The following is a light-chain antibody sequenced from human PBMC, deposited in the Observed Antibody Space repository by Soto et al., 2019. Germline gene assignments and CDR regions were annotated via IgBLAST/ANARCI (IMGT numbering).Light chain of an antibody. CDR1: QSISNF. J-gene: IGKJ1*01. Sequence: DIQMTQSPSSLSASVGDRVTITCRASQSISNFLNWYQQRQGQVPKLLIYAASSLQSGVPSRFSGSGSGTDFTLTISSLQPEDFATYYCQQSYSTPWTFGQGTKVDIK. CDR3: QQSYSTPWT. V-gene: IGKV1-39*01. CDR2: AAS.